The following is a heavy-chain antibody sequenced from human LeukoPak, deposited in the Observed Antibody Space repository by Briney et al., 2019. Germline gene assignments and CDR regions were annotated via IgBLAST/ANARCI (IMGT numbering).Heavy chain of an antibody. CDR3: ARLIVAAPAMDY. J-gene: IGHJ4*02. Sequence: PSETLSLTCTVSGGSISSSSYYWGWIRQPPGKGLEWLGSIYYSGSTYYNPSLKSRVTISVDTSKNQFSLKLSSVTAADTAVYYCARLIVAAPAMDYWGQGTLVTVSS. CDR1: GGSISSSSYY. CDR2: IYYSGST. D-gene: IGHD5-12*01. V-gene: IGHV4-39*01.